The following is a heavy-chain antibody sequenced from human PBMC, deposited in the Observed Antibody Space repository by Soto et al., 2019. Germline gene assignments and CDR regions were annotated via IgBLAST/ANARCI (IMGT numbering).Heavy chain of an antibody. CDR2: MYHSGST. CDR1: GGSISSGGYS. CDR3: ARDPAP. J-gene: IGHJ5*02. V-gene: IGHV4-30-2*01. Sequence: SETLSLTCAVSGGSISSGGYSWSWIRQPPGKGLEWIGYMYHSGSTYYNPSLKSRVTISIDRSKNQFSLKLSSVTAADTAVYYCARDPAPWGQGALVTVSS.